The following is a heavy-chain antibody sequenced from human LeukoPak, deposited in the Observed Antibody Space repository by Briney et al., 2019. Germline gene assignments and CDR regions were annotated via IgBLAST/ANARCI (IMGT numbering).Heavy chain of an antibody. D-gene: IGHD2-2*02. CDR1: GYTFTSYG. J-gene: IGHJ6*03. CDR3: ARDLIVVVSAAIPPYYYMDV. V-gene: IGHV1-18*01. CDR2: ISAYNGNT. Sequence: GASVKVSCKASGYTFTSYGISWVRQAPGQGLEWMGWISAYNGNTNYTQKLQGRVTMTTDTSTSTAYMELTSLRSDDTAVYHCARDLIVVVSAAIPPYYYMDVWGKGTTVTVSS.